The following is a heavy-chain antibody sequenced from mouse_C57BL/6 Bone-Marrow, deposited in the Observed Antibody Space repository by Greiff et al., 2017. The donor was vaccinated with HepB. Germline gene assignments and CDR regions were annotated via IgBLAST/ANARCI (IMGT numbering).Heavy chain of an antibody. CDR3: ARDIYYYGSSYLDY. Sequence: VQLKESGPGLVKPSQSLSLTCSVTGYSITSGYYWNWIRQFPGNKLEWMGYISYDGSNNYNPSLKNRISITRDTSKNQFFLKLNSVTTEDTATYYCARDIYYYGSSYLDYWGQGTTLTVSS. D-gene: IGHD1-1*01. CDR2: ISYDGSN. CDR1: GYSITSGYY. J-gene: IGHJ2*01. V-gene: IGHV3-6*01.